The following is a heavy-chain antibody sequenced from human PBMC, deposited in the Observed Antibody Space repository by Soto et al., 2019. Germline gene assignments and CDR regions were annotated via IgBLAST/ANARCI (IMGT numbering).Heavy chain of an antibody. CDR3: VRRGAGASDFDF. Sequence: SETLSLTCIVSCDSINSRSYYWGWIRQPPGKGLEWIGSIYYSGTMYYNSSLKSRITISVDTSRNQFSLRLSSVTAADTAVYYCVRRGAGASDFDFWGQGILVTVSS. D-gene: IGHD1-26*01. V-gene: IGHV4-39*01. J-gene: IGHJ4*02. CDR1: CDSINSRSYY. CDR2: IYYSGTM.